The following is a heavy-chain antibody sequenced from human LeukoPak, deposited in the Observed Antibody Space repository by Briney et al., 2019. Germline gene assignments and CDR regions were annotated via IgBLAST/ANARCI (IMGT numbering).Heavy chain of an antibody. J-gene: IGHJ5*02. D-gene: IGHD3-22*01. CDR2: MNPNSGNT. V-gene: IGHV1-8*01. CDR1: GYTFTSYD. CDR3: ARGDYFDSSGYGWFDP. Sequence: GASVKVSCKASGYTFTSYDINWVRQATGQGLEWMGWMNPNSGNTGYAQKFQGRVTMTRNTSISTAYMELCSLRSEDTAAYYCARGDYFDSSGYGWFDPWGQGTLVTVSS.